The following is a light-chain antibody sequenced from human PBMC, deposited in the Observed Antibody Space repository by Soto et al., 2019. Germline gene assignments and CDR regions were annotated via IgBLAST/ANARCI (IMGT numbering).Light chain of an antibody. J-gene: IGLJ1*01. V-gene: IGLV2-8*01. CDR1: SSDVGAYNY. Sequence: QSALTQPPSASGSPGQSVTISCTGTSSDVGAYNYVSWYQQHPGKAPKVMIYDVRKRPSGVPDRFSGSKSGNTASLTVSGLQAEDEADYYCSSYAGSNSYVFGTGTKLTVL. CDR3: SSYAGSNSYV. CDR2: DVR.